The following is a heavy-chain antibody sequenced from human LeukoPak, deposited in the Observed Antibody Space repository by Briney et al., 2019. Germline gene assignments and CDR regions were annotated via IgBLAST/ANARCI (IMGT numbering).Heavy chain of an antibody. D-gene: IGHD5-24*01. Sequence: ASVKVSCKASGGTSSSYATSWVRQTPGQGLEWMGGIIPIFGTANYTQKSQGRVTITTDESTSTAYMELSSLRSEDTAVYYCARDGGDGDYYYYMDVWGKGTTVTVSS. J-gene: IGHJ6*03. CDR2: IIPIFGTA. V-gene: IGHV1-69*05. CDR1: GGTSSSYA. CDR3: ARDGGDGDYYYYMDV.